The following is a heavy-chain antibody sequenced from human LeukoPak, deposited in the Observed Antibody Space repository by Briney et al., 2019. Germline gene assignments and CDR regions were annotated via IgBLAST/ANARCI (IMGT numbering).Heavy chain of an antibody. CDR3: ARGTEMATMGSWFDP. CDR2: ISSSGSTK. J-gene: IGHJ5*02. D-gene: IGHD5-24*01. CDR1: GFTFSSYE. V-gene: IGHV3-48*03. Sequence: GGSLRLSCAASGFTFSSYEMNWVRQAPGKGLEWVSYISSSGSTKYYADSVKGRFTISRDNAKNSLYLQMNSLRTEDTAVYYCARGTEMATMGSWFDPWGQGTLVTVSS.